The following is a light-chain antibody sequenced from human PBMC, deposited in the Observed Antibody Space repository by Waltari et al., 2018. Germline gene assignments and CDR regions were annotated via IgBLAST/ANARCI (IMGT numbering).Light chain of an antibody. Sequence: DIVMTQSPDSLAVSLGGRATIHCKASQTVLYSSNNKNYLAWYQQKLGRPPKLLIYWASTRASGVPDRFTGSRSGTDFTLTISNLQAEDVAVYYCQEYYTFYTFGQGTKLEIK. CDR2: WAS. V-gene: IGKV4-1*01. CDR1: QTVLYSSNNKNY. CDR3: QEYYTFYT. J-gene: IGKJ2*01.